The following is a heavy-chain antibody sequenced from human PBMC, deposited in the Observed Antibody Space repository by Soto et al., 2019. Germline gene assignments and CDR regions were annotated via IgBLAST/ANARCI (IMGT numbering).Heavy chain of an antibody. CDR3: ARALVVVPAALYSWFDP. CDR2: IIPIFGTA. CDR1: GGTFSSYA. V-gene: IGHV1-69*01. Sequence: QVQLVQSGAEVKKPGSSVKVSCKASGGTFSSYAISWVRQAPGQGLEWMGGIIPIFGTANYAQKFQGRVTITADESTSTAYMELSSLRSEDTAVYYCARALVVVPAALYSWFDPWGQGTLVTVSS. J-gene: IGHJ5*02. D-gene: IGHD2-2*01.